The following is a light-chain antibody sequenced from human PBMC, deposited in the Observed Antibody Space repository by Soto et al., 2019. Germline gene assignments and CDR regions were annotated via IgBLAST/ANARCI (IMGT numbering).Light chain of an antibody. V-gene: IGLV2-11*01. CDR3: CSYAGSYTSNYV. CDR2: DVS. J-gene: IGLJ1*01. Sequence: QSALTQPRSVSGSPGQSVTISCTGTSSDVGGYNYFSWYQQHPGKAPKLMIYDVSKRPSGVPDRFSGSKSGNTASPTISGLQAEDEADDYCCSYAGSYTSNYVFGTGTKLTVL. CDR1: SSDVGGYNY.